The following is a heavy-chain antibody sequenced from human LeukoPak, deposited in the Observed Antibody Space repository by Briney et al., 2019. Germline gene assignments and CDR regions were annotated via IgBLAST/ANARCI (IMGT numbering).Heavy chain of an antibody. CDR1: GGSFSGYY. D-gene: IGHD6-13*01. V-gene: IGHV4-34*01. J-gene: IGHJ3*02. CDR3: ARRIKDSTGAFDI. Sequence: KPSEILSLTCAVYGGSFSGYYWSWIRQPPGKGLEWIGEINHSGSTNYNPSLKSRVTISVDTSKNQFSLKLSSVTAADTAVYYCARRIKDSTGAFDIWGQGTMVTVSS. CDR2: INHSGST.